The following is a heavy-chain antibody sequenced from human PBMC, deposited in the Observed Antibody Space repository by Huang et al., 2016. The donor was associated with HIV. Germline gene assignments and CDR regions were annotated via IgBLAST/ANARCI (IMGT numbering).Heavy chain of an antibody. V-gene: IGHV3-30-3*01. D-gene: IGHD6-19*01. CDR3: ARRAVAGIYYYYYMDV. CDR2: ISYDGSNK. Sequence: QVQLVESGGGVVQPGRSLRLSCAASGFTFSNYAVPWVRQAPGKGREWVAVISYDGSNKYYTDSVKGRFTISRDNSKNALYLQMNSLRAEDTAVYYCARRAVAGIYYYYYMDVWGKGTTVTVSS. CDR1: GFTFSNYA. J-gene: IGHJ6*03.